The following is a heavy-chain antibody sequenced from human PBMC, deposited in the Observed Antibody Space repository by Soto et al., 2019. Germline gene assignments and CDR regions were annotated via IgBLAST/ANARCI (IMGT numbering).Heavy chain of an antibody. CDR2: ISGSGGST. D-gene: IGHD3-22*01. CDR1: GFTFSSYA. J-gene: IGHJ6*02. V-gene: IGHV3-23*01. Sequence: EVQLLESGGGLVQPGGSLRLSCAASGFTFSSYAMSWVRQAPGKGLEWVSAISGSGGSTYYADSVKGRFTISRDNSKNTLYLQMNSLRAEDTAVYYCAKDNYYDSSGYWDYYYYGMDVWGQGTTVTVSS. CDR3: AKDNYYDSSGYWDYYYYGMDV.